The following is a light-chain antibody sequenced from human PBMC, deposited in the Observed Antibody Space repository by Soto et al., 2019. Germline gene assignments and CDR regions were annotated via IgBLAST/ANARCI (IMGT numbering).Light chain of an antibody. CDR1: SSDVGTYNY. CDR2: EVT. CDR3: SSYTSDSSYV. V-gene: IGLV2-14*01. Sequence: QSALTQPASVSGSPGQSITISCTGTSSDVGTYNYISWYQQHPGKAPKLMIYEVTNRPSGVSNRFSGSKSGDTASLTISGLQAEDEAGYYCSSYTSDSSYVFGTGTKLTVL. J-gene: IGLJ1*01.